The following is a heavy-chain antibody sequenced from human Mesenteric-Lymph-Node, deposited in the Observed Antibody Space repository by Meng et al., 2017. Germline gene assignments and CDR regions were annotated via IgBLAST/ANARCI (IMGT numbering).Heavy chain of an antibody. D-gene: IGHD5/OR15-5a*01. J-gene: IGHJ4*02. Sequence: GESLKISCAASGFTFSDHYMHWVRQAPGKGLEWVAVISYDGSNKYYADSVKGRFTIPRDNSKNALYLQMSSLRAEDTAVYYCAREPSTLGPTYYFDYWGQGTLVTVSS. CDR3: AREPSTLGPTYYFDY. CDR2: ISYDGSNK. V-gene: IGHV3-30*15. CDR1: GFTFSDHY.